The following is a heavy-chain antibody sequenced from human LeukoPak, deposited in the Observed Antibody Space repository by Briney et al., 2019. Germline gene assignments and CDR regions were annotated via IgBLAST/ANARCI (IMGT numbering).Heavy chain of an antibody. Sequence: PSETLSLTCIVSGGSISSSSYYWGWIRQPPGKGLEWIGSIYYSGSTYYNPSLNSRVTISVDTSKNQFSLKLTSVTAADTAVYYCCGSGWFAGPFGYWGQGALVTVSS. CDR3: CGSGWFAGPFGY. J-gene: IGHJ4*02. CDR2: IYYSGST. D-gene: IGHD6-19*01. CDR1: GGSISSSSYY. V-gene: IGHV4-39*07.